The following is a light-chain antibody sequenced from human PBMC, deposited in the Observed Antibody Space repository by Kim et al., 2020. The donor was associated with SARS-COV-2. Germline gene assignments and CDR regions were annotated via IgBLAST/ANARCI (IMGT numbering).Light chain of an antibody. Sequence: EIVLTQSPGTLSLSPGERATLSCRASQIVSSNYLAWYQQRPGQAPRLVIYGASSRATGIPERFSGSGSGTDFTLTISRLEPADFAVFYCQQYGNSPWTFGQGTRVEIK. V-gene: IGKV3-20*01. CDR2: GAS. CDR3: QQYGNSPWT. CDR1: QIVSSNY. J-gene: IGKJ1*01.